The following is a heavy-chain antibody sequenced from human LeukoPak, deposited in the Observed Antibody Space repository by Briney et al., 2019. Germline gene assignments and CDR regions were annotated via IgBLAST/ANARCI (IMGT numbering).Heavy chain of an antibody. V-gene: IGHV3-9*01. CDR3: AKDFGGWYLGYFQH. J-gene: IGHJ1*01. CDR2: ISWNSGSI. Sequence: GGTLRLSCAASGFTFDDYAMHWVRQAPGKGLEWVSVISWNSGSIGYADSVKGRFTISRDNAKNSLYLQMNSLRAEDTALYYCAKDFGGWYLGYFQHRGQGTLVTVSS. CDR1: GFTFDDYA. D-gene: IGHD6-19*01.